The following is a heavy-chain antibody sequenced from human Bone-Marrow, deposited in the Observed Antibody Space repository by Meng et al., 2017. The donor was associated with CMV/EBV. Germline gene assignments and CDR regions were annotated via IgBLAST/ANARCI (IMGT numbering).Heavy chain of an antibody. CDR3: ARDASYSGSPIGNY. D-gene: IGHD1-26*01. J-gene: IGHJ4*02. Sequence: ASVKVSCKTSGYIFTSYGMSWVRQAPGQGLEWMGWISTDNGDTSYAQKFQGRITMTTDASTSTAYMELRSLRSDDSAVYYCARDASYSGSPIGNYWGQGTLVTVSS. V-gene: IGHV1-18*01. CDR1: GYIFTSYG. CDR2: ISTDNGDT.